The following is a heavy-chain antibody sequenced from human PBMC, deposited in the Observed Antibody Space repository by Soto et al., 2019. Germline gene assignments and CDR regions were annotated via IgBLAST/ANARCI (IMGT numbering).Heavy chain of an antibody. CDR3: AKEEGRGYCTNGVCYGDYYYYGMDV. Sequence: PGGSLRLSCAASGFTFSSYAVSWVRQAPGKGLEWVSAISGSGGSTYYADSVKGRFTISRDNSKNTLYLQMNSLRAEDTAVYYCAKEEGRGYCTNGVCYGDYYYYGMDVWGQGTTVTVYS. CDR1: GFTFSSYA. V-gene: IGHV3-23*01. CDR2: ISGSGGST. D-gene: IGHD2-8*01. J-gene: IGHJ6*02.